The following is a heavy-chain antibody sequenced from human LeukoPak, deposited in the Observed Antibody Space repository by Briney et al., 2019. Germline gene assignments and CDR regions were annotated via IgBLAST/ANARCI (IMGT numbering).Heavy chain of an antibody. CDR2: ISWNSGSI. D-gene: IGHD3-10*01. CDR1: GFTFHGFA. CDR3: AKELYSTTYGFPFDY. V-gene: IGHV3-9*01. Sequence: PGGSLRLSCAASGFTFHGFAIHWARQAPGKGLEWVSGISWNSGSISYADSVKGRFTISRDNAKNSLFLQMTSLRAEDTALYYCAKELYSTTYGFPFDYWGQGTLVTVSS. J-gene: IGHJ4*02.